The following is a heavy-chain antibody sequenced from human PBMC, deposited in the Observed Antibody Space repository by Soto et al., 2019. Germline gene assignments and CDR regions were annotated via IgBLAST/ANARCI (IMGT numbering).Heavy chain of an antibody. CDR2: ISSSSSTI. CDR3: ARGPPWGIQLSIDY. D-gene: IGHD5-18*01. J-gene: IGHJ4*02. V-gene: IGHV3-48*01. Sequence: EVQLVESGGGLVQPGGSLRLSCAASGFTFGSYSMNCVRQAPGKGLEWVLYISSSSSTIYYADSVKGRFTISRYNAKNSLYLQKSSGRGEYLSVYYCARGPPWGIQLSIDYWGQGTLVTVFS. CDR1: GFTFGSYS.